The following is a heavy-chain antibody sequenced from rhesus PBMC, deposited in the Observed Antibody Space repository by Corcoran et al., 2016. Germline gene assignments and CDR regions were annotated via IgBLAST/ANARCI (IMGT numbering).Heavy chain of an antibody. V-gene: IGHV4-73*01. CDR1: GGSISGYYY. J-gene: IGHJ6*01. D-gene: IGHD5-24*01. CDR2: IDGNSART. Sequence: QVKLQQWGEGLVKPSETLSLTCAVYGGSISGYYYWNWLRQAPGKGMEWIGIIDGNSARTNYNPSLKNRVTISKDTSKNQFSLTLSSVTAADTAVYYCASPSGRVNGYGLDSWGQGVVVTVSS. CDR3: ASPSGRVNGYGLDS.